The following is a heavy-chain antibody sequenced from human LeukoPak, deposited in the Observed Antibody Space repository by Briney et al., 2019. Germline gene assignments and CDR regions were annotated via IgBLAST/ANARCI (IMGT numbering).Heavy chain of an antibody. J-gene: IGHJ4*02. Sequence: PLETLSLTCTVSGGSISSYYWSWIRQPPGKGLEWIGYIYYSGSTNYNPSLKSRVTISVDTSKNQFSLKLSSVTAADTAVYYCARHPASTANFDYWGQGTLVTVSS. CDR1: GGSISSYY. CDR3: ARHPASTANFDY. CDR2: IYYSGST. V-gene: IGHV4-59*08. D-gene: IGHD2-21*02.